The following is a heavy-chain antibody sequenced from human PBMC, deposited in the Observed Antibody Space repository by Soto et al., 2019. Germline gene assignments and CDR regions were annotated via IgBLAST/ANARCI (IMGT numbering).Heavy chain of an antibody. D-gene: IGHD6-13*01. Sequence: QVQLVQSGAEVKKPGASVKVSCKASGYTFTSYYMHWVRQAPGQGLEWMGIINPSGGSTSYAQKFQGRVTMTRHTSTSTVYMELSSLRSEDTAVYYCARAAQQANFDYWGQGTLVTVSS. V-gene: IGHV1-46*03. J-gene: IGHJ4*02. CDR3: ARAAQQANFDY. CDR2: INPSGGST. CDR1: GYTFTSYY.